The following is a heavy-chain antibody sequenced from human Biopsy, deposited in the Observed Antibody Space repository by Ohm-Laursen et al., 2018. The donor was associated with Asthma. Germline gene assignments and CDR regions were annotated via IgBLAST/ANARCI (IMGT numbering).Heavy chain of an antibody. V-gene: IGHV4-30-4*01. D-gene: IGHD4-17*01. Sequence: SQTLSLTCRVSGGYTGSSDRHWAWIRQAPGKGLEWIGFVFWSGSTHYSRSLERRVSISIDTATNEFSMKLWSVTPADTAVYFCARVVSYGDIYFGNDVWGPGNTVVVS. CDR3: ARVVSYGDIYFGNDV. J-gene: IGHJ6*02. CDR2: VFWSGST. CDR1: GGYTGSSDRH.